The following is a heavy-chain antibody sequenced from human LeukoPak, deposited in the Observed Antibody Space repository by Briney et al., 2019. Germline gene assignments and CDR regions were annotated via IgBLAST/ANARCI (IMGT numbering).Heavy chain of an antibody. CDR3: AREDMYSSGWPSYYYCGMDV. V-gene: IGHV3-21*01. Sequence: GSLRLSCAASGFTFSSYSMNWVRQAPGKGLEWVSSISSSSSYIYYADSVKGRFTISRDNAKNSLYLQMNSLRAEDTAVYYCAREDMYSSGWPSYYYCGMDVWGQGTTVTVSS. CDR1: GFTFSSYS. CDR2: ISSSSSYI. J-gene: IGHJ6*02. D-gene: IGHD6-19*01.